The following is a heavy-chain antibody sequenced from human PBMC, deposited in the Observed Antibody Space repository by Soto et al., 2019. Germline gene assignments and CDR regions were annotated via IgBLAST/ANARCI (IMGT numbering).Heavy chain of an antibody. J-gene: IGHJ5*02. V-gene: IGHV3-11*04. CDR1: GFTFSDYY. D-gene: IGHD5-12*01. CDR2: LTQSGHAT. CDR3: ARAIRGYQSSGGS. Sequence: QVQLVESGGDLVKPGGSLRLSCAASGFTFSDYYMSWIRQTPGKGLERVSYLTQSGHATVYADSVRGRFTISRDNNKNPLYLQMNSLRVEDTGVYYCARAIRGYQSSGGSLGQGTLVTVSS.